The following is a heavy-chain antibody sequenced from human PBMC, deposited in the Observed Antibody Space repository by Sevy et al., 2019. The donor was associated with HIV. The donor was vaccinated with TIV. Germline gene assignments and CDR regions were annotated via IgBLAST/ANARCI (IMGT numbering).Heavy chain of an antibody. CDR2: ISWNSGSV. V-gene: IGHV3-9*01. D-gene: IGHD6-6*01. Sequence: GGSLRLSCAASGFTFDDYAMHWVRQAPGKGLEWVSGISWNSGSVGYADSVKGRFTISRDNAKNSLFLQMNTLRPEDTAFYYCAKSIAARPKDSHHYMDVWGKGTTVTVSS. CDR3: AKSIAARPKDSHHYMDV. CDR1: GFTFDDYA. J-gene: IGHJ6*03.